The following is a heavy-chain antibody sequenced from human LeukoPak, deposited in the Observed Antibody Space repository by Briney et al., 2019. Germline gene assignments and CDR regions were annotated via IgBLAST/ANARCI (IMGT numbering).Heavy chain of an antibody. CDR2: IYYSGST. CDR3: ARHLGDYCSSTSCYASWFDP. D-gene: IGHD2-2*01. J-gene: IGHJ5*02. CDR1: GGSISSSSYY. V-gene: IGHV4-39*01. Sequence: SETLSLTCTVSGGSISSSSYYWGRIRQPPGKGLEWIGSIYYSGSTYYNPSLKSRVTISVDTSKNQFSLKLSSVTAADTAVYYCARHLGDYCSSTSCYASWFDPWGQGTLVTVSS.